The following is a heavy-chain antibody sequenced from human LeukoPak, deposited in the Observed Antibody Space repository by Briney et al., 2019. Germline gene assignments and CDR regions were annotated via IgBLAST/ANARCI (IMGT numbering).Heavy chain of an antibody. CDR1: GFIFRNYA. V-gene: IGHV3-23*01. CDR3: ARDRPYSDITWGGPPGTFDH. D-gene: IGHD1/OR15-1a*01. CDR2: ISGTGGSK. Sequence: QSGGSLRLPCAGSGFIFRNYAVSWVRQAPGKGLEWVSGISGTGGSKYYADSVKGRFTISRENSKSTVYLQMNSLRDDDTALYYCARDRPYSDITWGGPPGTFDHWGQGTLVTVSS. J-gene: IGHJ4*02.